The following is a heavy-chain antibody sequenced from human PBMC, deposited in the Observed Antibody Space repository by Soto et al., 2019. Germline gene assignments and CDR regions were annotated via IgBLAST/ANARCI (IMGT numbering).Heavy chain of an antibody. J-gene: IGHJ4*02. CDR2: ISWNSGSI. D-gene: IGHD6-19*01. CDR1: GFTFDDYA. V-gene: IGHV3-9*01. CDR3: VGNTYGINSSGWYWVDY. Sequence: EVQLVESGGGLVQPGRSLRLSCAASGFTFDDYAMHWVRQAPGKGLEWVSGISWNSGSIGYADAVKGRFTISRDNAKNSLYLQMNSLRAEDTALYYCVGNTYGINSSGWYWVDYWGQGTLVTVSS.